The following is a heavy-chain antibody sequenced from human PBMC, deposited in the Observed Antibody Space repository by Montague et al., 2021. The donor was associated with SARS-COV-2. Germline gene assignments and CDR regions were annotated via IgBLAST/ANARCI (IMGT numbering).Heavy chain of an antibody. Sequence: SLRLSCAASGFTFDDYAMHWVRQAPGKALEWVSGISWSSNSIGYGDSVKGRFTISRDNAKNSLYLQMNGLRAEDTGLYYCAKGQKIKWLVLHSAPDWFDPWGQGTLVTVSS. CDR2: ISWSSNSI. V-gene: IGHV3-9*01. CDR3: AKGQKIKWLVLHSAPDWFDP. J-gene: IGHJ5*02. CDR1: GFTFDDYA. D-gene: IGHD6-19*01.